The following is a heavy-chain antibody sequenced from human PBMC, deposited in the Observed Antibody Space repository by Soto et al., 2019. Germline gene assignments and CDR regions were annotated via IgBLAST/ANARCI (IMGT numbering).Heavy chain of an antibody. Sequence: QITLKESGPTLVKPTQTLTLTCTFSGFSLSTSGVGVGWIRQPPGKALEWLALIYWDDDKRYSPSLKSRLTITKDTSKNQVVLTMANMDPVDTATYYCAHRRSGESNCYYWGQGTLVTVSS. V-gene: IGHV2-5*02. CDR2: IYWDDDK. J-gene: IGHJ4*02. CDR3: AHRRSGESNCYY. D-gene: IGHD1-1*01. CDR1: GFSLSTSGVG.